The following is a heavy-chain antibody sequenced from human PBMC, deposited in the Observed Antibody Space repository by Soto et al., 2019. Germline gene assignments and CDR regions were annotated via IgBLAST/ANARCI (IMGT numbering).Heavy chain of an antibody. Sequence: KPSETLSLTCSVSGGSISSFAYYWCWIRQPPGKGLEWIGTVYYNENTYYNPSLKSRVTISVDTAKNQFSLNLRSVTAADTAIYFCARRERYYGSPGWFDPWGQGTLVTVSS. CDR1: GGSISSFAYY. CDR3: ARRERYYGSPGWFDP. J-gene: IGHJ5*02. CDR2: VYYNENT. V-gene: IGHV4-39*01. D-gene: IGHD3-10*01.